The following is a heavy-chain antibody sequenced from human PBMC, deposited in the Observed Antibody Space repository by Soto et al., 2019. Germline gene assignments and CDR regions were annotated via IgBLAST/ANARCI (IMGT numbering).Heavy chain of an antibody. V-gene: IGHV5-51*01. J-gene: IGHJ3*02. CDR2: IYPGDSDT. D-gene: IGHD3-16*01. Sequence: PGKALKISSKGLGYSFTSYWIGWVRQMPGKGLEWMGIIYPGDSDTRYSPSFQGQVTISADKSISTAYLQWSSLKASDTAIYYCARRGQIAPGAFDIWGQVTMVT. CDR1: GYSFTSYW. CDR3: ARRGQIAPGAFDI.